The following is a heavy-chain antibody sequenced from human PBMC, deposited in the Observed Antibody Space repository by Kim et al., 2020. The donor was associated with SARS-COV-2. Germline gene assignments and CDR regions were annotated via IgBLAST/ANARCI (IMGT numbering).Heavy chain of an antibody. CDR3: ARNDYVWGSYRSGWFDP. J-gene: IGHJ5*02. D-gene: IGHD3-16*02. V-gene: IGHV4-28*01. Sequence: LMSRVTMSVDTSKNQFSLKLSSVTAADTAVYYCARNDYVWGSYRSGWFDPWGQGTLVTVSS.